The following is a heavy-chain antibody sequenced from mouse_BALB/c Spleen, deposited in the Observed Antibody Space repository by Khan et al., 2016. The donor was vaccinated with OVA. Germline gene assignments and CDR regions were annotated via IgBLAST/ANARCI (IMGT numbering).Heavy chain of an antibody. Sequence: VQLQQSGAELARPGASVRMSCKASGYTFTSNTMHWVKQRPGQGLEWIGYINPRSGYTNYNQNFKDMATLTADKSSSTAYMQLSSLTSEDSAVYYCARRTTGYTMDYWGQGTSVTVSS. J-gene: IGHJ4*01. CDR2: INPRSGYT. CDR1: GYTFTSNT. D-gene: IGHD2-14*01. CDR3: ARRTTGYTMDY. V-gene: IGHV1-4*01.